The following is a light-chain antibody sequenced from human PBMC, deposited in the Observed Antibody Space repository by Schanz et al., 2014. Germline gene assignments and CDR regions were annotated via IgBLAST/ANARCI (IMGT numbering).Light chain of an antibody. CDR1: SSNIGGNY. V-gene: IGLV1-47*01. CDR3: AAWDDRLNGWV. Sequence: QSVLTQPPSASGTPGQRVIISCSGTSSNIGGNYVYWYQQLSGTAPKLLIYKNDQRPSGVPDRFSASKSGTSASLAISGLRSEDEADYYCAAWDDRLNGWVFGGGTKLTVL. CDR2: KND. J-gene: IGLJ3*02.